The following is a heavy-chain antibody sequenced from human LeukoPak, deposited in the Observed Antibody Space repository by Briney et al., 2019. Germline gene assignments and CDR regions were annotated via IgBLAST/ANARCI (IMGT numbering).Heavy chain of an antibody. CDR1: GFTFSSYS. D-gene: IGHD5-24*01. V-gene: IGHV3-48*02. CDR3: ARGTWDGDRTFDI. J-gene: IGHJ3*02. CDR2: ISGSSSII. Sequence: GESLKISCAASGFTFSSYSMNWVRQAPGKGLEWISYISGSSSIIYYTSSVKGRFTISRDNGKSSLYLQMNSLRDDDTAVYFCARGTWDGDRTFDIWGQGAMVTVSS.